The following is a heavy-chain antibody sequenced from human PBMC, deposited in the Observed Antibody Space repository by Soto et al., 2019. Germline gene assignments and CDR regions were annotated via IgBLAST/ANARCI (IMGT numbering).Heavy chain of an antibody. V-gene: IGHV4-30-2*01. Sequence: NPSETLSLTCGVSGGSLSGATYSWNWIRQPPGKGLEWIGYIFPSGTTYYNPSLKSRVTISIDVSKNQFSLSLRSLTAADTAAYYCARSREFDYWSQGTLVTVSS. J-gene: IGHJ4*02. CDR2: IFPSGTT. CDR1: GGSLSGATYS. CDR3: ARSREFDY.